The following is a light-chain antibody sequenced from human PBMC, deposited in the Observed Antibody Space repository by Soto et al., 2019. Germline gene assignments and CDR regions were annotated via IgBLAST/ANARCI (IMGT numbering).Light chain of an antibody. J-gene: IGLJ1*01. CDR3: SSYRRGSTYV. CDR2: DVT. Sequence: QSVLTQPASLSVFPGQSISVSCTGTSSDVGGYNYVSWYQQHPGKAPRLMIYDVTNRPSGVSNRFSGSKSGNTASLTISGLQAEDEADYYCSSYRRGSTYVFGTGTKVT. V-gene: IGLV2-14*01. CDR1: SSDVGGYNY.